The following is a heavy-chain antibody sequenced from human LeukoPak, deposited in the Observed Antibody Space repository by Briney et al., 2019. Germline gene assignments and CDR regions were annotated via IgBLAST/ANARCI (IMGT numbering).Heavy chain of an antibody. CDR1: GFTFDDYG. CDR3: ARSAGGAAAGDLDY. D-gene: IGHD6-13*01. Sequence: GSLRLSCAASGFTFDDYGMSWVRQAPGKGLEWVSGINWNGGSTSYADSVKGRFTISRDNAKNSPYLQMNSLRDEDTALYYCARSAGGAAAGDLDYWGQGTLVTVSS. J-gene: IGHJ4*02. CDR2: INWNGGST. V-gene: IGHV3-20*04.